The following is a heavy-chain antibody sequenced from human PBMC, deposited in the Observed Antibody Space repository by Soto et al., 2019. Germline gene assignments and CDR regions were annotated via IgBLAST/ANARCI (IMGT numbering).Heavy chain of an antibody. CDR1: GGSISSGGYY. CDR3: ARGYSQDIVATTYFFDY. D-gene: IGHD5-12*01. V-gene: IGHV4-31*03. Sequence: SETLSLTCTVSGGSISSGGYYWSWIRQHPGKGLEWIGYIYYSGSTYYNPSLKSRVTISVDTSKNQFSLKLSSVTAADTAVYYCARGYSQDIVATTYFFDYWGQGTLVTVSS. CDR2: IYYSGST. J-gene: IGHJ4*02.